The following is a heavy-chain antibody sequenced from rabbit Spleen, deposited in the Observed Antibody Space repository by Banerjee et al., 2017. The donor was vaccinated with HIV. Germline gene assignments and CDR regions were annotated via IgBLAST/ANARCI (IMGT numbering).Heavy chain of an antibody. V-gene: IGHV1S40*01. D-gene: IGHD1-1*01. CDR1: GVSFSFSNY. J-gene: IGHJ6*01. CDR3: ARDTATSFSSYGMDL. CDR2: VDVGSSGFT. Sequence: LKESGGGLVQPGGSLTLSCTASGVSFSFSNYMCWVRQAPGKGLEWIGCVDVGSSGFTYFANWAKGRFTISKTSSTTVTLKMTSLTAADTATYFCARDTATSFSSYGMDLWGPGTLVTVS.